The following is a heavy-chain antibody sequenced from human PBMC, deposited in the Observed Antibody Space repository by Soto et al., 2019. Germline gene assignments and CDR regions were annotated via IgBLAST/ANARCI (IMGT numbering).Heavy chain of an antibody. V-gene: IGHV2-5*02. D-gene: IGHD2-21*02. J-gene: IGHJ6*02. CDR1: GLSLSTIGEG. CDR2: VYCDDDK. CDR3: VQTRCGGDCLQSYSSHSYYGLDV. Sequence: QITLKESGPTLVKPTQTLTLTCTFSGLSLSTIGEGVGWIRQPPGKALEWLALVYCDDDKRYSPSLKSRLTITKDTSVNQVVVRMTNMAPVHTATYYCVQTRCGGDCLQSYSSHSYYGLDVWGQGTTVTVSS.